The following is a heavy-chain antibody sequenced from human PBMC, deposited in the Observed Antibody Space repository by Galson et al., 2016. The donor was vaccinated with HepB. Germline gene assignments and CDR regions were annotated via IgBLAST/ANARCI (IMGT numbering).Heavy chain of an antibody. J-gene: IGHJ5*02. D-gene: IGHD6-19*01. CDR1: GYSFTGYW. V-gene: IGHV5-10-1*01. CDR3: ASSRYNSGWPLPSFDA. CDR2: IDPSDSYT. Sequence: QSGAEVKKPGASLRISCRASGYSFTGYWINWVRQMPGKGLEWMGRIDPSDSYTNYSPSFQGHVTISADKSLSTAYLQWSGLKASDSAICYCASSRYNSGWPLPSFDAWGQGSLVTVSS.